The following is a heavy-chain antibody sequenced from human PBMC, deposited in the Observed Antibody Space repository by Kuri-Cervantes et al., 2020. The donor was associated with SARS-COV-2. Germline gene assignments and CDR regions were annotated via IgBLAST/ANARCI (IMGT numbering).Heavy chain of an antibody. V-gene: IGHV4-34*01. J-gene: IGHJ5*02. CDR3: ARQGASNWFDP. CDR2: IYYSGST. CDR1: GESFSGYY. Sequence: SQTLSLTCAFYGESFSGYYWNWIRQTPGKGPEWIGYIYYSGSTYYNPSLKSRVTIFVDTSKNQFPLKLSSVTAADTAVYYCARQGASNWFDPWGQGTLVTVSS.